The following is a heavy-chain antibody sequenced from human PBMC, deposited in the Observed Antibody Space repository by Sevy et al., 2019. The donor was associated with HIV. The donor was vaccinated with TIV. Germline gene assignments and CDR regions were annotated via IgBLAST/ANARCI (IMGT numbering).Heavy chain of an antibody. CDR2: ISSSGSTI. J-gene: IGHJ6*02. CDR1: GFTFSDYY. Sequence: GGSLRLSCAASGFTFSDYYMSWIRQAPGKGLEWVSYISSSGSTIYYADSVKGRFTISRDNAKNSLYLQMNSLRAEDTAVYYCARLSSGWYGGRDYYYYGMDVWGHGTTVTVSS. V-gene: IGHV3-11*01. CDR3: ARLSSGWYGGRDYYYYGMDV. D-gene: IGHD6-19*01.